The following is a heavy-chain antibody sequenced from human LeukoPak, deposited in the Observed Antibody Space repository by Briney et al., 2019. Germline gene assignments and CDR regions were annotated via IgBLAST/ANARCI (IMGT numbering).Heavy chain of an antibody. CDR1: GFTFDDYA. CDR2: ISWNSGSI. J-gene: IGHJ3*02. V-gene: IGHV3-9*01. CDR3: AKEGVVSSGAFDI. Sequence: GRSLRLSCAASGFTFDDYAMHWVRQAPGKGLEWVSGISWNSGSIGYADSVKGRFTISRDNAKYSLYLQMNSLRAEDTALYYCAKEGVVSSGAFDIWGQGTMVTVSS. D-gene: IGHD3-22*01.